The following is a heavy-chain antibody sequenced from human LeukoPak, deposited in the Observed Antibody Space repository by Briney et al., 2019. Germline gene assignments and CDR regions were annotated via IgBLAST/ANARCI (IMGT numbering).Heavy chain of an antibody. CDR3: AKVSKLVLAY. CDR2: INSDDSRT. Sequence: GGSLRLSCAASGFTFSAFWMHWVRLAPGKGLVWVSRINSDDSRTTYADSVKGRFTISRDNSKNTLYLQMNSLRAEDTAVYYCAKVSKLVLAYWGQGTLVTVSS. V-gene: IGHV3-74*01. CDR1: GFTFSAFW. J-gene: IGHJ4*02. D-gene: IGHD6-13*01.